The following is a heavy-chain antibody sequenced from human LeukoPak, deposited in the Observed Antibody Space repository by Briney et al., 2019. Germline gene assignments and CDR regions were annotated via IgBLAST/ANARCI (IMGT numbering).Heavy chain of an antibody. J-gene: IGHJ4*02. V-gene: IGHV3-53*01. CDR2: IYSDGST. CDR3: ATLRGANAAPFDY. D-gene: IGHD4/OR15-4a*01. Sequence: QPGGSLRLSCAASGFSVGTNYMTWVRQAPGKGLEWVSVIYSDGSTYYADSVKGRFTISRDNSKNTLNLQMNSLRPEDTAVYFCATLRGANAAPFDYWGQGTLVTVSS. CDR1: GFSVGTNY.